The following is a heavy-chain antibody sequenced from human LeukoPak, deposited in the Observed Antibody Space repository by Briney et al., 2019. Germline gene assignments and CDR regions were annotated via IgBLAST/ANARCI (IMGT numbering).Heavy chain of an antibody. D-gene: IGHD5-12*01. CDR3: AARYSGYEIDY. Sequence: TSVKVSCKASGFTFTSSAVQWVRLARGQRLEWIGWIVVGSGNTNYAQKFQERVTITRDMSTSTAYMELSSLRSEDTAVYYCAARYSGYEIDYWGQGTLVTVSS. J-gene: IGHJ4*02. CDR1: GFTFTSSA. V-gene: IGHV1-58*01. CDR2: IVVGSGNT.